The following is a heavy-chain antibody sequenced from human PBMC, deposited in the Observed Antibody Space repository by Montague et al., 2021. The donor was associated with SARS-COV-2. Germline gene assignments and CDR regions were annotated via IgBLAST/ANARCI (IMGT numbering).Heavy chain of an antibody. D-gene: IGHD5-24*01. CDR3: ARDRWDRNGMDV. Sequence: SLRLSCAASGFTFSSYSMNWVRQAPGKGLEWVSYISSSSSTIYYAYSVKGRFTISRDNAKNSLYLQMNILSDEDTAVYYCARDRWDRNGMDVWGQGTPVTVSS. J-gene: IGHJ6*02. CDR2: ISSSSSTI. CDR1: GFTFSSYS. V-gene: IGHV3-48*02.